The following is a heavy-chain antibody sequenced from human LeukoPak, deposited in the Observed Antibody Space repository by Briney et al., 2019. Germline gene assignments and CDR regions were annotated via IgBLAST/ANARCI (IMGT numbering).Heavy chain of an antibody. J-gene: IGHJ4*02. D-gene: IGHD3-10*01. Sequence: PGGSLRLSCAAFGFTVEDYGMSWVRQVPGKGLEWVSGINWNGGRPGYADSVKGRFTISRDNAKNSLYLQMNSLRAEDTALYYCARNLVGSYFEYWGQGTLVTVSS. CDR3: ARNLVGSYFEY. CDR2: INWNGGRP. CDR1: GFTVEDYG. V-gene: IGHV3-20*04.